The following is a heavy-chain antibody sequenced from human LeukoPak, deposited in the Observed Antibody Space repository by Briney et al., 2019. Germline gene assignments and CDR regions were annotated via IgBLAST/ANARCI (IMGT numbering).Heavy chain of an antibody. Sequence: GGSLRLSCAASGFTFSNAWMSWVRQAPGKGLEWVANIKQDGSEKYYVDSVKGRFTISRDNAKNSLYLQMNSLRAEDTAVYYCARDLSSHYDFWSGLPSFDYWGQGALVTVSS. D-gene: IGHD3-3*01. J-gene: IGHJ4*02. CDR3: ARDLSSHYDFWSGLPSFDY. V-gene: IGHV3-7*01. CDR1: GFTFSNAW. CDR2: IKQDGSEK.